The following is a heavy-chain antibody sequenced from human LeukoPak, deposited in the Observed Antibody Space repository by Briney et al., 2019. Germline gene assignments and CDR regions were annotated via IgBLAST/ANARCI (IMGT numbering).Heavy chain of an antibody. Sequence: KSSETLSLTCTVSGYSISSGYYWGWIRQPPGKGLEWIGSIYHSGSTYYNPSLKSRVTISVDTSKNQFSLKLSPVTAADTAVYYCARDFAQQWLVLGLYFDYWGQGTLVTVSS. CDR1: GYSISSGYY. CDR3: ARDFAQQWLVLGLYFDY. D-gene: IGHD6-19*01. CDR2: IYHSGST. J-gene: IGHJ4*02. V-gene: IGHV4-38-2*02.